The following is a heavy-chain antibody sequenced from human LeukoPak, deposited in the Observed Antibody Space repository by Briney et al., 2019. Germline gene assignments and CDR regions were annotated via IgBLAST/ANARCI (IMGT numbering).Heavy chain of an antibody. D-gene: IGHD3-22*01. V-gene: IGHV4-39*01. J-gene: IGHJ3*02. Sequence: PSETLSLTCTVSGGSISSSSYYWGWIRQPPGKGLEWIGSIYYSGSTYYNPSLKSRVTISVDTSKNQFSLKLSSVTAADTAVYYCARTLYYYDSSGYYQAFDIWGQGTMVTVSS. CDR1: GGSISSSSYY. CDR3: ARTLYYYDSSGYYQAFDI. CDR2: IYYSGST.